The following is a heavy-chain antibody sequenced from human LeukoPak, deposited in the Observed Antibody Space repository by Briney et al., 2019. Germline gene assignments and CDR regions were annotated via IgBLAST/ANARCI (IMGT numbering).Heavy chain of an antibody. CDR3: ARAEKSRDGFDGFDAFDI. CDR2: IYTSGST. V-gene: IGHV4-4*07. D-gene: IGHD5-24*01. J-gene: IGHJ3*02. Sequence: SETLSLTCTVSGGSISSYYWSWIRQPAGKGLEWIGRIYTSGSTNYNPSLKSRVTMSVDTSKNQFSLKLSSVTAADTAVYYCARAEKSRDGFDGFDAFDIWGQGTMVTVSS. CDR1: GGSISSYY.